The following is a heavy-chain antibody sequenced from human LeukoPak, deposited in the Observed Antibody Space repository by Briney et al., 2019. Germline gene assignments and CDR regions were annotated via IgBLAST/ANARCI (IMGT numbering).Heavy chain of an antibody. V-gene: IGHV4-30-2*01. CDR1: GASISSGGYS. CDR3: ARKKDYGDYVDY. D-gene: IGHD4-17*01. CDR2: IYHSGST. Sequence: SQTLSLTCAVSGASISSGGYSWNWIRLPPGKGLEWIANIYHSGSTYYNPSLRSRVTISVDTSKNQFSLMLSSVTAADTALYYCARKKDYGDYVDYWGQGTLVTVSS. J-gene: IGHJ4*02.